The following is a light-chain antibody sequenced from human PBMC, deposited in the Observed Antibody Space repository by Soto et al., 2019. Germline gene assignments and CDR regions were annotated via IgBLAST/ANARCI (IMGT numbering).Light chain of an antibody. CDR2: GAS. V-gene: IGKV3-20*01. J-gene: IGKJ2*01. CDR1: RSVSSY. Sequence: TLSCLATRSVSSYLAWYQQKPGQAPRLLILGASTRATGIPDRFSGSCSRTDFTLTILILEPEDFAADSCQHEYTSFTTFGQRT. CDR3: QHEYTSFTT.